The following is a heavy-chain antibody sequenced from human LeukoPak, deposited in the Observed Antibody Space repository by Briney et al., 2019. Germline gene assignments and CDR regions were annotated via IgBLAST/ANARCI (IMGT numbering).Heavy chain of an antibody. CDR1: GFTFSTYA. CDR3: ARARSSYGYGDAFDI. D-gene: IGHD5-18*01. Sequence: GRSLRLSCAASGFTFSTYAMHWVRQAPGKGLEWVAVISYDGSSEYYADSVKGRFTISRDNSKNTLYLQMNSLRAEDTAVYYCARARSSYGYGDAFDIWGQGTMVTVSS. J-gene: IGHJ3*02. CDR2: ISYDGSSE. V-gene: IGHV3-30*04.